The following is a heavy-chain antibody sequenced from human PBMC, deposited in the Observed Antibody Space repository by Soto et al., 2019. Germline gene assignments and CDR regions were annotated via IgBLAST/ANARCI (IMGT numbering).Heavy chain of an antibody. CDR3: ARDFAYFDS. CDR1: GGSISSSSYY. J-gene: IGHJ4*02. V-gene: IGHV4-61*05. CDR2: VYHTGRT. D-gene: IGHD3-3*01. Sequence: KPSETLSLTCTVSGGSISSSSYYWGWTRQPPGKGLEWIGYVYHTGRTSYNPSLTSRVSISMDTSKNQFSLNLDSVTAADTAVYFCARDFAYFDSWGQGTLVTVSS.